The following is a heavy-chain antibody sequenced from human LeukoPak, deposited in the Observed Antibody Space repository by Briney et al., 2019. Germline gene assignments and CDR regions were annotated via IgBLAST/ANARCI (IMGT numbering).Heavy chain of an antibody. V-gene: IGHV1-8*01. Sequence: GASVTVSCKASGYTFTSYDINWVRQAAGRGLEWMGWMNPNSGNTGYAQKFQGRVTMTRNTSISTAYMELSSLRSDDTAVYYCARGAGYGSGSRDYWGQGTQVTVSS. J-gene: IGHJ4*02. D-gene: IGHD3-10*01. CDR1: GYTFTSYD. CDR2: MNPNSGNT. CDR3: ARGAGYGSGSRDY.